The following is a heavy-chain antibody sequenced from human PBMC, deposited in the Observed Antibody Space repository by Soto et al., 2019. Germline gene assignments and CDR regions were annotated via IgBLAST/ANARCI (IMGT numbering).Heavy chain of an antibody. CDR3: ARGYGRDAFDI. J-gene: IGHJ3*02. V-gene: IGHV4-34*01. CDR1: GGSFSGYY. CDR2: INHSGST. D-gene: IGHD3-10*01. Sequence: SETLSLTCAVYGGSFSGYYWSWIRQPPGKGLEWIGEINHSGSTNYNPSLKSRVTISVDTSKNQFSLKLSSVTAADTAVYYCARGYGRDAFDIWGQGTMVTVSS.